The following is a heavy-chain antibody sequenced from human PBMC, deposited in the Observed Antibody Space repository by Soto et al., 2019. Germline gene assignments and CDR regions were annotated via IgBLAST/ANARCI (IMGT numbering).Heavy chain of an antibody. CDR3: ARALFRGGIPGEFDP. J-gene: IGHJ5*02. D-gene: IGHD3-10*02. CDR1: GGTFSSYA. Sequence: QVQLVQSGAEVKKPGSSVKVSCKASGGTFSSYAISWVRQAPGQGLEWMGGIIPIFGTANYAQKFQGRVTVSADDSTSTAYMELSSLRSEDTAVYYCARALFRGGIPGEFDPWGQGTLVTVSS. V-gene: IGHV1-69*12. CDR2: IIPIFGTA.